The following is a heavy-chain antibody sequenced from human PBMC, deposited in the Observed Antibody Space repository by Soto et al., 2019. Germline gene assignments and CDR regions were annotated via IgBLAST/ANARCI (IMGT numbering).Heavy chain of an antibody. Sequence: SETLSLTCAVYGGSFSGYYWSWIRQPPGKGLEWIGEINHSGSTNYNPSLKSLFTISVDTSKNHFSLMLSSLPAADSAVYYCARGLRRITMVRGVITSSSTFDYWGQGTLVTVSS. D-gene: IGHD3-10*01. V-gene: IGHV4-34*01. J-gene: IGHJ4*02. CDR3: ARGLRRITMVRGVITSSSTFDY. CDR1: GGSFSGYY. CDR2: INHSGST.